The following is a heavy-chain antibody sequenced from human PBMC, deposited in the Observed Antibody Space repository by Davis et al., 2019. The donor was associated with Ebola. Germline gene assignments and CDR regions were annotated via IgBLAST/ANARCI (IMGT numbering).Heavy chain of an antibody. Sequence: HSQTLSLTCVISGDSVSSGGWNWIRQSPSRGLEWLGRTYYNSKWFHDYAPSVKTRITINADTSKNLFSLQLSSVTPEDTAVYYCASGWLRTYFDYWGQGALVTVSS. D-gene: IGHD5-12*01. CDR3: ASGWLRTYFDY. CDR2: TYYNSKWFH. V-gene: IGHV6-1*01. CDR1: GDSVSSGG. J-gene: IGHJ4*02.